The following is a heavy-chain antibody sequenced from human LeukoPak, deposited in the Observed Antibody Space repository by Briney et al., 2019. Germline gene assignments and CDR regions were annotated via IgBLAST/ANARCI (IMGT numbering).Heavy chain of an antibody. CDR3: ARHPWDSSGYYLDY. J-gene: IGHJ4*02. D-gene: IGHD3-22*01. CDR1: GYSISSGYY. CDR2: IYYSGST. V-gene: IGHV4-38-2*01. Sequence: SETLSLTCAVSGYSISSGYYWGWIRQPPGKGLEWIGSIYYSGSTYYNPSLKSRVTISVDTSKNQFSLKLSSVTAADTAVYYCARHPWDSSGYYLDYWGQGTLVTVSS.